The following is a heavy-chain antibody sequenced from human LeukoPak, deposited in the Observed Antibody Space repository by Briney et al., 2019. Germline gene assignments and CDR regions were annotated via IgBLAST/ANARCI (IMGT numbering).Heavy chain of an antibody. Sequence: SETLSLTCTVSGGSISSYYWSWIRQPPEKGLEWIGYIYYSGSTNYNPSLNSRVTISVDTSKNQFSLKLSSVTAADTAVYYCARAPYFDFWTGYYFDYWGQGTLVTVSS. CDR3: ARAPYFDFWTGYYFDY. CDR2: IYYSGST. D-gene: IGHD3-3*01. V-gene: IGHV4-59*01. J-gene: IGHJ4*02. CDR1: GGSISSYY.